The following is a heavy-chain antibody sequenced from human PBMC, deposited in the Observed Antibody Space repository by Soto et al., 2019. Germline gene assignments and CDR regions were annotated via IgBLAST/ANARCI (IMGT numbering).Heavy chain of an antibody. Sequence: ASVKVSCKVSGYTLTELSMHWVRQAPGKGLGWMGGFDPEDGETIYAQKFQGRDTMTRDTSTSTVYMELSSLRSEDTAVYYCARGKERQWLVPIDYWGQGTLVTVSS. V-gene: IGHV1-24*01. D-gene: IGHD6-19*01. CDR1: GYTLTELS. CDR3: ARGKERQWLVPIDY. J-gene: IGHJ4*02. CDR2: FDPEDGET.